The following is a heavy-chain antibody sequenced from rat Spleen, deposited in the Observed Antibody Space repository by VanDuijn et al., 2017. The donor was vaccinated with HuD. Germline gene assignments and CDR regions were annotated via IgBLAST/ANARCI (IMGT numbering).Heavy chain of an antibody. J-gene: IGHJ2*01. CDR1: GFTFSNYY. Sequence: EVQLVESGGGLVQPGRSLKLSCAASGFTFSNYYMAWVRQAPTKGLEWVAYISTGGDNTYYRDSVKGRFIISRDNANSTLYLQMNSLRSEDTATYYCTRMRHYFDYWGQGVMVTVSS. V-gene: IGHV5-25*01. CDR2: ISTGGDNT. CDR3: TRMRHYFDY.